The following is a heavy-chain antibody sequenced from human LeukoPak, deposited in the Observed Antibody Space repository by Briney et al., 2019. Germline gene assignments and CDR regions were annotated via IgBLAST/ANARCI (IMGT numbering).Heavy chain of an antibody. D-gene: IGHD3-10*01. J-gene: IGHJ4*02. V-gene: IGHV4-59*01. CDR2: IYYSGST. Sequence: PSETLSLTCTVSGGSISSYYWSWIRQPPGEGLEWIGYIYYSGSTNYNPSLKSRVTISVDTSKNQFSLKLSSVTAADTAVYYCARESHYGLGSYSGVWGQGTLVTVSS. CDR3: ARESHYGLGSYSGV. CDR1: GGSISSYY.